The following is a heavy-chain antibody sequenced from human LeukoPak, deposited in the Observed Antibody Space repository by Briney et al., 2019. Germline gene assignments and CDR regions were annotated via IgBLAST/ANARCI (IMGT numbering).Heavy chain of an antibody. V-gene: IGHV3-21*01. Sequence: GGSLRLSCAASGFTFSSYSMNWVRQAPGKGLEWVSSISSSSSYIYYADSVKSRFTISRDNAKNSLYLQMNSLRAEDTAVYYCARDRLGSSTPLWFDPWGQGTLVTVSS. J-gene: IGHJ5*02. CDR2: ISSSSSYI. D-gene: IGHD2-2*01. CDR3: ARDRLGSSTPLWFDP. CDR1: GFTFSSYS.